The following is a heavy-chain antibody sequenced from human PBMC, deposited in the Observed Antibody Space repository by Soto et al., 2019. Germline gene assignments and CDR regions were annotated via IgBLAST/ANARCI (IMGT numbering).Heavy chain of an antibody. CDR2: VSTSGRST. J-gene: IGHJ4*02. CDR3: VKQAHGLDGVAFDY. CDR1: VFILIEST. Sequence: QSGWSLRLSCSSSVFILIESTIYWVRQVPGKGLEAISTVSTSGRSTYYADSVKDRFTISRDNSKNTLFLQMGSLRPEDTAIYYCVKQAHGLDGVAFDYWGQGTQVTVS. D-gene: IGHD2-15*01. V-gene: IGHV3-64D*06.